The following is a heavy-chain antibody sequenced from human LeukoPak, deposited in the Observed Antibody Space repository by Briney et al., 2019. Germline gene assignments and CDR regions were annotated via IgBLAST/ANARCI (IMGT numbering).Heavy chain of an antibody. D-gene: IGHD3-10*01. CDR3: ARDRGKGGYVDY. CDR1: GFTFSGYG. V-gene: IGHV3-33*01. Sequence: GRSLRLSCAASGFTFSGYGMHWVRQAPGKGLEWVAVIRYDESNRLHSDSVKGRFTISRDNSKNTLYLQMNGLRAEDTAVYYCARDRGKGGYVDYWGQGTLVTVSS. J-gene: IGHJ4*02. CDR2: IRYDESNR.